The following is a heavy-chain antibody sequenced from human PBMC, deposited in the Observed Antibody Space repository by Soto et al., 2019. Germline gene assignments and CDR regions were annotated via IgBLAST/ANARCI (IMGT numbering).Heavy chain of an antibody. CDR1: GGSVSSGHYY. Sequence: PSEALSLTCTVSGGSVSSGHYYWSWIRQPPGKGLEWIGYIYYSGSANYNPSLKSRVTISVDTSKNQFSLKLSSVTAADTAVYYCATIRTILAPACYYWGQVILVTVS. J-gene: IGHJ4*02. CDR2: IYYSGSA. D-gene: IGHD3-3*01. CDR3: ATIRTILAPACYY. V-gene: IGHV4-61*01.